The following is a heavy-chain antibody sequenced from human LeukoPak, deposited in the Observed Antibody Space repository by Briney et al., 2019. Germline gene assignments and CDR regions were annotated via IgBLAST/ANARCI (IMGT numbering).Heavy chain of an antibody. V-gene: IGHV4-61*02. J-gene: IGHJ6*03. CDR3: ASSSPGSYYYMDV. Sequence: PSQTLSLTCTVSGGSISSGTYYWSWIRQPAGKGLEWIGRIYTTGSTNYNPSLKSRVTISVDTSKNQFSLKLGSVTAADTAVYFCASSSPGSYYYMDVWGKGTTVTVSS. D-gene: IGHD3-10*01. CDR1: GGSISSGTYY. CDR2: IYTTGST.